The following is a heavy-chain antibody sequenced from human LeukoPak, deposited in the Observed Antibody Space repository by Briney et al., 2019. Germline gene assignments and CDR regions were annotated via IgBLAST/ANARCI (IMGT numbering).Heavy chain of an antibody. CDR2: IGTASDT. D-gene: IGHD1-1*01. J-gene: IGHJ6*03. Sequence: PGGSLRLSCAASGFTFSSFDMHLVRQPTGQGLEWVSTIGTASDTYYPGSVEGRFTLSRDNAKNSLYLQMNSLTAGDTAVYYCARGPPRGKYYYMDVWGKGTTVTVSS. CDR1: GFTFSSFD. V-gene: IGHV3-13*01. CDR3: ARGPPRGKYYYMDV.